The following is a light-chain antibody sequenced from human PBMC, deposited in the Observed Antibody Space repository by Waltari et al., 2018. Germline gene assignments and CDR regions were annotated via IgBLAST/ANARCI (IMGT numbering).Light chain of an antibody. CDR1: SSDIGGYNY. CDR2: GLN. V-gene: IGLV2-14*03. CDR3: TSYTTSFTVV. Sequence: QSALTQPASVSGSPGQPITISCTGTSSDIGGYNYVSWFQQPPGRAPKLIIYGLNNRHSGISNRFSGSKSGNTASLTISGLQAEDESHYYCTSYTTSFTVVFGGGTKLTVL. J-gene: IGLJ2*01.